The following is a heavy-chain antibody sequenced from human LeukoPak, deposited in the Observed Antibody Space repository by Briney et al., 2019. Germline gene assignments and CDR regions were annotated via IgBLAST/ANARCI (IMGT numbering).Heavy chain of an antibody. CDR1: GGSFSGYY. D-gene: IGHD3-10*01. J-gene: IGHJ4*02. Sequence: SETLSLTCAVYGGSFSGYYWSWIRQPPGKGLEWIGEINHSGSTNYNPSLKSRVTISVDTSKNQFSLKLSSVTAADTAVYYCARTPVMVRGVTYFDYWGQGTLVTVSS. CDR2: INHSGST. CDR3: ARTPVMVRGVTYFDY. V-gene: IGHV4-34*01.